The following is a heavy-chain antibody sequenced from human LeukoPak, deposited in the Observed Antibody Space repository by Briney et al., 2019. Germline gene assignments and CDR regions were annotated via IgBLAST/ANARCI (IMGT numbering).Heavy chain of an antibody. CDR1: GFTFSSYS. D-gene: IGHD3-22*01. CDR3: AKETTVVVVITTPYFDY. V-gene: IGHV3-21*04. CDR2: ISSSSSDI. J-gene: IGHJ4*02. Sequence: GGSLRLSCAASGFTFSSYSMNWVRQAPGKGLEWVSSISSSSSDIYYADSVKGRFTISRDNAKNTLYLQMNSLRAEDTAVYYCAKETTVVVVITTPYFDYWGQGTLATVSS.